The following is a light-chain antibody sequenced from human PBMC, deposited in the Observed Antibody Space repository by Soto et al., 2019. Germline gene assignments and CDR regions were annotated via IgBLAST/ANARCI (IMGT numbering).Light chain of an antibody. V-gene: IGLV2-23*02. CDR1: SSDVGSYNL. CDR3: CSYAGSSYV. CDR2: EVS. J-gene: IGLJ1*01. Sequence: QSALTQPASGSGSPGQSITISCTGTSSDVGSYNLVSWYQQHPGKAPKLMIYEVSKRPSGVSNRFSGSKSGNTASLTISGLQAEYEADYYCCSYAGSSYVFGTGTKVTVL.